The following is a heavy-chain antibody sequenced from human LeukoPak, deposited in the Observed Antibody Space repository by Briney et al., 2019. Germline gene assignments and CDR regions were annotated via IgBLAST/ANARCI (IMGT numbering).Heavy chain of an antibody. CDR3: ARAPRAGYRGGYYFDY. CDR1: GGTFSSYT. Sequence: SVKVSCKASGGTFSSYTISWVRQAPGQGLEWMGRIIPILGIANCAQKFQGRVTITADKSTSTAYMELSSLRSEDTAAYYCARAPRAGYRGGYYFDYWGQETLVTVSS. CDR2: IIPILGIA. V-gene: IGHV1-69*02. J-gene: IGHJ4*02. D-gene: IGHD5-24*01.